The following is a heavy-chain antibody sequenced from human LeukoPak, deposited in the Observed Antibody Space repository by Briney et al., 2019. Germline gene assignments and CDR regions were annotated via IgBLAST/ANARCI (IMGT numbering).Heavy chain of an antibody. V-gene: IGHV3-15*01. D-gene: IGHD6-13*01. Sequence: GGSLRLSCAVSGLTFSNIWMSWVRQAPGKGLEWVGRIKTKADGATAEYATPVKDRFTISRDDSKNTLYLHMNSLKTEGTAMYYCNTDLGGTWYVYTFDYWGQGTLVTVSS. CDR3: NTDLGGTWYVYTFDY. J-gene: IGHJ4*02. CDR1: GLTFSNIW. CDR2: IKTKADGATA.